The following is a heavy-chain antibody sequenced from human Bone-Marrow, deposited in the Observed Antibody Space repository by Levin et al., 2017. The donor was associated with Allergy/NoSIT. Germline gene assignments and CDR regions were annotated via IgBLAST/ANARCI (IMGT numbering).Heavy chain of an antibody. D-gene: IGHD4-17*01. CDR1: GYSISTGYY. V-gene: IGHV4-38-2*01. CDR3: VTTVTTIVDY. CDR2: IHHIRGA. Sequence: SETLSLTCAVSGYSISTGYYWGWIRQPPGKGLEWIGSIHHIRGAHYNSSLQSRVTISVDTSKNQFSLNLRSVSAADTAVYYCVTTVTTIVDYWGQGTLVTVSS. J-gene: IGHJ4*02.